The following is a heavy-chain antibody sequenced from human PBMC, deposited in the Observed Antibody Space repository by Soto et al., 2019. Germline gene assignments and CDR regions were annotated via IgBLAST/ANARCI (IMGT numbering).Heavy chain of an antibody. J-gene: IGHJ3*02. D-gene: IGHD6-6*01. CDR3: ARAGRIAARRGDAFDI. CDR2: IWYDGSNK. V-gene: IGHV3-33*01. CDR1: GFTFSSYG. Sequence: QVQLVESGGGVVQPGRSLRLSCAASGFTFSSYGMHWVRQAPGKGLEWVAVIWYDGSNKYYADSVKGRFTISRDNSKNTRYLQMNSLRAEDTAVYYCARAGRIAARRGDAFDIWGQGTMVTVSS.